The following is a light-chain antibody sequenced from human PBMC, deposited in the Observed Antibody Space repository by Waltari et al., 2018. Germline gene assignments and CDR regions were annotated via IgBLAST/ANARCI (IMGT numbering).Light chain of an antibody. CDR3: QMYVRLPVT. CDR2: DAS. Sequence: SGRASQRVGRSLAWYQQKPGQAPRLLIFDASNRATAIPERFSGSGSGTDFSLTISRLEPEDFAVYYCQMYVRLPVTFGQGTKVEIK. V-gene: IGKV3-20*01. CDR1: QRVGRS. J-gene: IGKJ1*01.